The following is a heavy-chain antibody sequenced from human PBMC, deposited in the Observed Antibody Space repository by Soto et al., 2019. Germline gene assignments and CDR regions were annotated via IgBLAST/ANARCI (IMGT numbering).Heavy chain of an antibody. CDR2: ISSTTNYI. CDR1: GFTFTRYS. V-gene: IGHV3-21*06. Sequence: GGSLRLSCAASGFTFTRYSMNWVRQAPGKGLERVSSISSTTNYIYYGDSMKGRFTISRDNAKNSLYLEMNSLRAEDTAVYYCARESEDLTSNFDYWGQGTLVTVSS. CDR3: ARESEDLTSNFDY. J-gene: IGHJ4*02.